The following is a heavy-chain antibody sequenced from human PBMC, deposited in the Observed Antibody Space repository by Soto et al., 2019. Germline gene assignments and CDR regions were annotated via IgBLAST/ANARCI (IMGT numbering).Heavy chain of an antibody. V-gene: IGHV3-30*04. D-gene: IGHD1-26*01. Sequence: GGSLRLSCAASGFTFSSYAMHWVRQAPGKGLEWVAVISYDGSNKYYADSVKGRFTISRDNSKNTLYLQMNSLRAEDTAVYYCARNPRRDSSGSYYYFDYWGQGTLVTVSS. CDR2: ISYDGSNK. CDR3: ARNPRRDSSGSYYYFDY. CDR1: GFTFSSYA. J-gene: IGHJ4*02.